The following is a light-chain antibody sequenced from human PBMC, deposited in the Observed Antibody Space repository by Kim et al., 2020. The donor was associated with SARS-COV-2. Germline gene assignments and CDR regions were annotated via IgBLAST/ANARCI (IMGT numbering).Light chain of an antibody. CDR2: GAS. CDR3: KQYNNWPET. Sequence: EIVMTQSPATLSVSPGERATLSCRASQSVSSNLAWYQQKPGQAPRLLIYGASTRATGILARFSGSGSGTEFTPTISSLQSEDFAVYYCKQYNNWPETFGQGTQVDIK. J-gene: IGKJ1*01. V-gene: IGKV3-15*01. CDR1: QSVSSN.